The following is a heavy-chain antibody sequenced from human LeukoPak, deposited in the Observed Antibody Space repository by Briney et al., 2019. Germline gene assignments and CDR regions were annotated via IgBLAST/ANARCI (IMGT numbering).Heavy chain of an antibody. CDR3: ATSRGGKRGENYFDY. J-gene: IGHJ4*02. D-gene: IGHD2-15*01. CDR1: GFTFDDYA. Sequence: PGRSLRLSCAASGFTFDDYAMPWVRHAPGKGLEWVSGISWNSGSIGYADSVKGRFTISRDNAKNSLYLQMNSLRAEDTALYYCATSRGGKRGENYFDYWGQGTLVTVSS. CDR2: ISWNSGSI. V-gene: IGHV3-9*01.